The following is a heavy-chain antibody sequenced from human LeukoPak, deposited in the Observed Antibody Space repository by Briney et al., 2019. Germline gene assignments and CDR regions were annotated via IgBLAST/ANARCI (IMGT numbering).Heavy chain of an antibody. D-gene: IGHD2-8*01. CDR3: ARQGAFHVLMVYAPPLHWFDP. J-gene: IGHJ5*02. Sequence: PSETLSLTCTVSGASLSLYYWSWIRQPPGKGLEWIGYIYYSGSTNYNPSLKSGVTISVDTSKNQFSLKLSSVTAADTAVYYCARQGAFHVLMVYAPPLHWFDPWGQGPWSPSPQ. CDR1: GASLSLYY. CDR2: IYYSGST. V-gene: IGHV4-59*08.